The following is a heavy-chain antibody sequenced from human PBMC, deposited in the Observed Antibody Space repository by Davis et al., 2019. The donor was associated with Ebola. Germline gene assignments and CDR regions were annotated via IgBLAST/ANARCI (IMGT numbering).Heavy chain of an antibody. CDR3: ARIMGQRWLHNDAFDI. D-gene: IGHD5-24*01. CDR1: GFTVSSNY. J-gene: IGHJ3*02. Sequence: GGSLRLSCAASGFTVSSNYMSWVRQAPGKGLEWVSVIYSGGSTYYADSVKGRFTISRDNSKNTLYLQMNSLRAEDTAVYYCARIMGQRWLHNDAFDIWGQGTMVTVSS. CDR2: IYSGGST. V-gene: IGHV3-53*01.